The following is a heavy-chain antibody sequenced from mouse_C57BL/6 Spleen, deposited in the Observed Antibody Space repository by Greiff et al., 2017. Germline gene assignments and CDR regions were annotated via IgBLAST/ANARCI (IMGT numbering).Heavy chain of an antibody. CDR3: TREDGHPHAMDY. CDR1: GYTFTDYE. D-gene: IGHD2-3*01. V-gene: IGHV1-15*01. CDR2: IDPETGGT. Sequence: QVQLQQSGAELVRPGASVTLSCKASGYTFTDYEMHWVKQTPVHGLEWIGAIDPETGGTAYNQKFKGKAILTADKSSSTAYMELRSLTSEDSAVYYCTREDGHPHAMDYWGQGTSVTVSS. J-gene: IGHJ4*01.